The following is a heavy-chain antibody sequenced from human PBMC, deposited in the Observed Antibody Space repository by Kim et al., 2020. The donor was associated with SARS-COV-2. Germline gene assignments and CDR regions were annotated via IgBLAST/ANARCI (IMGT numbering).Heavy chain of an antibody. Sequence: SETLSLTCTVSGGSISSSSYYWGWIRQPPGKGLEWIGSIYYSGSTYYNPSLKSRVTISVDTSKNQFSLKLSSVTAADTAVYYCARVFGGRERRGGGAFDIWGQGTMVTVSS. V-gene: IGHV4-39*07. CDR1: GGSISSSSYY. CDR2: IYYSGST. CDR3: ARVFGGRERRGGGAFDI. J-gene: IGHJ3*02. D-gene: IGHD1-1*01.